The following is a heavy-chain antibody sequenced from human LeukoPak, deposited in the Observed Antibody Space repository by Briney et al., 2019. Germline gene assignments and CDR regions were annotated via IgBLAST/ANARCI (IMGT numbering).Heavy chain of an antibody. V-gene: IGHV3-23*01. D-gene: IGHD1-26*01. J-gene: IGHJ4*02. CDR2: ISGSGGST. CDR3: AKDRYWWELES. CDR1: GFTFSSYA. Sequence: GGSLRLSCAASGFTFSSYAMTWVRQAPGKGLEWVSVISGSGGSTYYADSVKGRFTISRDNSRDTLYLQMNSLRADDTAVYYCAKDRYWWELESWGQGTLVTVSS.